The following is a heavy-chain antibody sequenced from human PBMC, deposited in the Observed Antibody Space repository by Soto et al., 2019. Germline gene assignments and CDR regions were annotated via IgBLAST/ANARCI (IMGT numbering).Heavy chain of an antibody. J-gene: IGHJ4*02. CDR1: GFTFSSYS. D-gene: IGHD3-3*01. Sequence: GGSLRLSCAASGFTFSSYSMNWVRQAPGKGLEWVSSISSSSSYIYYADSVKGRFTISRDNAKNSLYLQMNSLRAEDTAVYYCAKPLSGYYGSLFGFDYWGQGTLVTVSS. CDR2: ISSSSSYI. CDR3: AKPLSGYYGSLFGFDY. V-gene: IGHV3-21*01.